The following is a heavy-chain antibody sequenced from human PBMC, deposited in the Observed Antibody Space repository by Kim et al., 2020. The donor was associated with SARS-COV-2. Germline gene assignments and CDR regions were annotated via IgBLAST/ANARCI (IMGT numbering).Heavy chain of an antibody. CDR2: ISSSSSYT. CDR1: GFTFSDYY. D-gene: IGHD6-19*01. J-gene: IGHJ4*02. V-gene: IGHV3-11*06. CDR3: ARDQIASSGWVFDY. Sequence: GGSLRLSCAASGFTFSDYYMSWIRQAPGKGLEWVSYISSSSSYTNYADSVKGRFTISRDNAKNSLYLQMNSLRAEDTAVYYCARDQIASSGWVFDYWGQGTMVAVSS.